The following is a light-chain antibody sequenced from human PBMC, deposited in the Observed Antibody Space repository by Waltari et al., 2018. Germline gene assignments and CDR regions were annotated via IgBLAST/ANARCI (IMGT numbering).Light chain of an antibody. CDR3: QQLKSYPIT. V-gene: IGKV1-9*01. CDR1: QVILGY. Sequence: TQLTQSPSSLAASVGDRVTISCRTSQVILGYLAWYQKKPGNAPKLLIYAASTLQSGVPSRFSGSGSGMDFNITISNLQPEDFATYYCQQLKSYPITFGGGTKVEIK. CDR2: AAS. J-gene: IGKJ4*01.